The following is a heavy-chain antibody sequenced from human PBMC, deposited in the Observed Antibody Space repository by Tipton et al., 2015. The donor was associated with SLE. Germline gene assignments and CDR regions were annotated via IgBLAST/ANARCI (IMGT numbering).Heavy chain of an antibody. V-gene: IGHV6-1*01. CDR2: TYYRSKWYN. CDR3: ARDLSSSDRPDYGMDV. J-gene: IGHJ6*02. D-gene: IGHD6-19*01. CDR1: GDSVSSNSAA. Sequence: LRLSCAISGDSVSSNSAAWNWIRQSPSRGLEWLGRTYYRSKWYNDYAVSVKSRIIISPDTSKNQFSLQLNSVTPEDTAVYYCARDLSSSDRPDYGMDVWGQGTTVTVSS.